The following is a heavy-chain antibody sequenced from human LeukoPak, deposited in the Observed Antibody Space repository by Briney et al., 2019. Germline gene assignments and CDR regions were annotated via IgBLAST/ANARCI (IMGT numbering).Heavy chain of an antibody. J-gene: IGHJ3*02. CDR3: SKDLTLLSLGAFDI. Sequence: GVSLRLSCAASGFTFSSYAMSWVRQAPGKGLEWVSAISGSGGSTYYADSVKGRFTISRDNSKNTLYLQMNSLRAEDTAVYYCSKDLTLLSLGAFDIWGQGTMVTVSS. V-gene: IGHV3-23*01. CDR2: ISGSGGST. D-gene: IGHD3-16*01. CDR1: GFTFSSYA.